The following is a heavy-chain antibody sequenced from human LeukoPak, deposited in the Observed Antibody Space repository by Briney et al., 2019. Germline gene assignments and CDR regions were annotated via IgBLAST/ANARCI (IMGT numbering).Heavy chain of an antibody. Sequence: GGSLRLSCAASGFTFSSYAMSWVRQAPGKGLEWVSGISGFGDSIYYADSVKGRFTISRDNSKNTLYLQMNSLGAEDTAVYYCATGSVRYSASWYSQEGDYWGQGTLVTVSS. CDR3: ATGSVRYSASWYSQEGDY. J-gene: IGHJ4*02. D-gene: IGHD6-13*01. V-gene: IGHV3-23*01. CDR1: GFTFSSYA. CDR2: ISGFGDSI.